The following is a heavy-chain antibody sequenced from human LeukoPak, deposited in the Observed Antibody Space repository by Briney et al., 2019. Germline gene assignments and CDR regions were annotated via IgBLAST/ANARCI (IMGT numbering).Heavy chain of an antibody. CDR1: GGSFSGYY. D-gene: IGHD3-16*02. CDR2: INHRGVT. Sequence: SETLSLTCAVYGGSFSGYYWSWIRQPPGKGLEWIGEINHRGVTNYNPPLKSRVTISEDTSKNQFSLRLSSVTAADTAVYYCARHKDYDYVWGTYRLFDYWGQGTLVTVSS. V-gene: IGHV4-34*01. J-gene: IGHJ4*02. CDR3: ARHKDYDYVWGTYRLFDY.